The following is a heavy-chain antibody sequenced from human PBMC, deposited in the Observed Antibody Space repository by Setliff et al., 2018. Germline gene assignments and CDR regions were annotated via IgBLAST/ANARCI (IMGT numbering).Heavy chain of an antibody. CDR1: GFTFSNAW. J-gene: IGHJ5*02. Sequence: GGSLRLSCAASGFTFSNAWMTWVRQAPGKGLEWVGRIKRKTDGGTADYAAPVKGRFTISRDDSKNTLYLQMNSLKTEDTAVYYCARDREGVVTAKVVAGWFDPWGQGTLVTVSS. CDR2: IKRKTDGGTA. V-gene: IGHV3-15*01. CDR3: ARDREGVVTAKVVAGWFDP. D-gene: IGHD2-21*02.